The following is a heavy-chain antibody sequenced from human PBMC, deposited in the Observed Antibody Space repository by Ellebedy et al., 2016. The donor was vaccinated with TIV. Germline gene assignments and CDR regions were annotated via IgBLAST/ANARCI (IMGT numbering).Heavy chain of an antibody. J-gene: IGHJ4*02. CDR3: ARQKRSDRVTLMSFDT. V-gene: IGHV3-30*04. Sequence: GESLKISCAASGFTFINFAMHWVRQAPGKGLEWVAVISYDGRNKYYADSVKGRFTISRDNSKNTLYVEMNSLRAEDTAVYYCARQKRSDRVTLMSFDTWGRGTLVTVSS. D-gene: IGHD3-16*01. CDR1: GFTFINFA. CDR2: ISYDGRNK.